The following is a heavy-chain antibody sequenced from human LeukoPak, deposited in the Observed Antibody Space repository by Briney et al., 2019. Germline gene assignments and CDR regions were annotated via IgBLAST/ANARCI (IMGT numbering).Heavy chain of an antibody. J-gene: IGHJ6*02. V-gene: IGHV3-21*01. CDR1: GLTFSSYS. Sequence: TGGSLRLSCAASGLTFSSYSMNWVRQAPGKGLEWVSSISSSSSYIYYADSVKGRFTISRDNAKNSLYLQMNSLRAEDTAVYYCAREKLRDIVASYYGMDVWGQGTTVTVSS. CDR2: ISSSSSYI. CDR3: AREKLRDIVASYYGMDV. D-gene: IGHD5-12*01.